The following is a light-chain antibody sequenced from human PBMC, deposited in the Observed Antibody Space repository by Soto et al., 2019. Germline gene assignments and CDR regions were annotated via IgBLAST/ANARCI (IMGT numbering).Light chain of an antibody. J-gene: IGKJ4*01. V-gene: IGKV3-20*01. CDR1: QSVRSGY. CDR2: AAS. CDR3: HQYGNSPLT. Sequence: EIVLTQSPATLYLSPGERATLSCRASQSVRSGYFAWYQQKPGQAPRLLIVAASDRATDIPDRFSGGGSGTDFTLTISRLEPEDFALYYCHQYGNSPLTFGGGTRLEIK.